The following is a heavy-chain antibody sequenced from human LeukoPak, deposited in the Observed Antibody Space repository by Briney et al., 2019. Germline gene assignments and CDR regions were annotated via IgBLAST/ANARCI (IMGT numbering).Heavy chain of an antibody. CDR3: SRDLRQDTAMENDAFDI. CDR1: GGTFSSYA. CDR2: IIPIIGTA. V-gene: IGHV1-69*05. J-gene: IGHJ3*02. D-gene: IGHD5-18*01. Sequence: SVKASCKASGGTFSSYAISWVRQAPGQGLEWMGRIIPIIGTANYAQKFQGRVTITTDESTSTAYMELSSLRSEDTAVSYCSRDLRQDTAMENDAFDIWGQGTMVTVSS.